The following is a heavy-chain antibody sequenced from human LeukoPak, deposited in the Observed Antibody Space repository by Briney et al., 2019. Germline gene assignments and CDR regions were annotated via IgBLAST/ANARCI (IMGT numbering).Heavy chain of an antibody. CDR2: IYTSGST. D-gene: IGHD4-17*01. V-gene: IGHV4-4*07. CDR1: GGSISSYY. J-gene: IGHJ4*02. CDR3: ARVPPREDTTVTRSFASLPDY. Sequence: SETLSLTCTVSGGSISSYYWSWIRQPAGKGLEWIGRIYTSGSTNYNPSLKSRVTMSVDTSKNQFSLKLSSVTAADTAVYYCARVPPREDTTVTRSFASLPDYWGQGTLVTVSS.